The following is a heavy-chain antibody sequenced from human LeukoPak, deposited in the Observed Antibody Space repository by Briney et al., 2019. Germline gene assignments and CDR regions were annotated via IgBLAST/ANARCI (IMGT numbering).Heavy chain of an antibody. V-gene: IGHV2-5*02. J-gene: IGHJ5*02. CDR1: GFSLTSSGVG. D-gene: IGHD3-3*01. Sequence: ESGPTLVKPTQTLTLTCTFSGFSLTSSGVGVGWIRQPPGAALEWLALIYWDDDKHYSLSLKTRLSITKDTSNNRVVLTMTNVDPVDTGTYYCAHRFGDGSYYTSGGATRLPYFDPWGPGIRVTVSS. CDR2: IYWDDDK. CDR3: AHRFGDGSYYTSGGATRLPYFDP.